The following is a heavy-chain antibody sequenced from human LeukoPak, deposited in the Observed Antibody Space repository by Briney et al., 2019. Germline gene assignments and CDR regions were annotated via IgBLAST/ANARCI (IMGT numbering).Heavy chain of an antibody. J-gene: IGHJ4*02. V-gene: IGHV4-59*04. Sequence: SETLSLTCTVSGGSISSYYWSWIRQPPGKGLEWIGYIYYSGSTYYNPSLKSRVTISVDTSKNQFSLKLSSVTAADTAVYYCLSGGYDYWGQGTLVTVSS. D-gene: IGHD4-23*01. CDR2: IYYSGST. CDR1: GGSISSYY. CDR3: LSGGYDY.